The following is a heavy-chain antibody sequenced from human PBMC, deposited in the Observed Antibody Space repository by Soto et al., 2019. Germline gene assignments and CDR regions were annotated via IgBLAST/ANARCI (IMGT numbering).Heavy chain of an antibody. CDR3: ARAALVPAGLYYYYHGIDV. J-gene: IGHJ6*02. D-gene: IGHD2-2*01. CDR1: GGSISRGTYY. CDR2: IYYSGST. V-gene: IGHV4-31*03. Sequence: QVQLQESGPGLVKPSQTLSLTCTVSGGSISRGTYYWSWIRQHPGKGLEWIGYIYYSGSTYYNPSLKSRVTISVDTSNNQFSLRLSFVTAADTAVYYCARAALVPAGLYYYYHGIDVWGPGTTVTVSS.